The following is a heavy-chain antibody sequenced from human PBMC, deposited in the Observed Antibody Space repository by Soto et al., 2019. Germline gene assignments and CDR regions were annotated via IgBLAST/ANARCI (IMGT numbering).Heavy chain of an antibody. J-gene: IGHJ6*03. CDR1: GYTFTSYY. Sequence: ASVKVSCKASGYTFTSYYMHWVRQATGQGLEWMGWMNPNSGNTGYAQKFQGRVTMTRNTSISTAYMELSSLRSEDTAVYYCARLNSGYDSPYYYYYMDVWGKGTTVTVSS. V-gene: IGHV1-8*02. D-gene: IGHD5-12*01. CDR3: ARLNSGYDSPYYYYYMDV. CDR2: MNPNSGNT.